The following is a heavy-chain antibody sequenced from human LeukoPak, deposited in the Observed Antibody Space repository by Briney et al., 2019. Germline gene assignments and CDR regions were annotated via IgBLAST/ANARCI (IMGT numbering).Heavy chain of an antibody. J-gene: IGHJ4*02. CDR1: GYTFTGYY. CDR2: INPNSGGT. V-gene: IGHV1-2*02. D-gene: IGHD3-10*01. CDR3: ARDRITMVRGVTSSY. Sequence: ASVKVSCKASGYTFTGYYMHWVRQAPGQGLEWMGWINPNSGGTNYAQKFQGRVTMTRDTPISTAYMELSRPRSDDTAVYYCARDRITMVRGVTSSYWGQGTLVTVSS.